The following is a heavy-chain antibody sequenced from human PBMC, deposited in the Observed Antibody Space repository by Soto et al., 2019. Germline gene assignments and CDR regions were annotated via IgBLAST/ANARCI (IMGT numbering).Heavy chain of an antibody. Sequence: QVQLVQSGAEVKKPGSSVKVSCKASGGTVSSYTISWVRQAPGQGLEWMGRIIPILGIANYAQKLQGRVKTTADKSTSTAYKELSSLRSEDTAVYYWASADSSSWYGYWGQGTLVTVSS. V-gene: IGHV1-69*02. CDR1: GGTVSSYT. D-gene: IGHD6-13*01. CDR2: IIPILGIA. CDR3: ASADSSSWYGY. J-gene: IGHJ4*02.